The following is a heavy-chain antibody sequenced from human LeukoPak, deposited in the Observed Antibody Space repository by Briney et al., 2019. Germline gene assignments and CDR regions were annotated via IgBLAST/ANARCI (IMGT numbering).Heavy chain of an antibody. CDR2: IYYSGST. CDR3: ARQGSSSGSMDV. V-gene: IGHV4-39*07. Sequence: SETLSLTCTVSGGSISSSSYYWGWIRQPPGKGLEWIGSIYYSGSTYYNPSLKSRVTISVDTSKNQFSLKLSSVTAADTAVYYCARQGSSSGSMDVWGKGTTVTVSS. D-gene: IGHD6-19*01. CDR1: GGSISSSSYY. J-gene: IGHJ6*04.